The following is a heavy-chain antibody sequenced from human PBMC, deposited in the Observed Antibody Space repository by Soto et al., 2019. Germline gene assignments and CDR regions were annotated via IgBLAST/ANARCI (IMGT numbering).Heavy chain of an antibody. J-gene: IGHJ4*02. D-gene: IGHD6-13*01. Sequence: GGSLRLSCAASGFTVSSNYMSWVRQAPGKGLEWVSVIYSGGSTYYADSVKGRFTISRDNSKNTLYLQMNSLRAEDTAVYYCARETAAGTWDYWGQGTLVTVSS. CDR1: GFTVSSNY. CDR2: IYSGGST. CDR3: ARETAAGTWDY. V-gene: IGHV3-53*01.